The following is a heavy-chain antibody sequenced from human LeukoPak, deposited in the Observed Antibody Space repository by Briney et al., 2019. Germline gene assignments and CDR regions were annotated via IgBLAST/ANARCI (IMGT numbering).Heavy chain of an antibody. J-gene: IGHJ3*02. D-gene: IGHD1-26*01. CDR1: GFTFSSYW. CDR3: AREDREDALDI. V-gene: IGHV3-74*01. CDR2: INSGGSST. Sequence: GGSLRLSCAGFGFTFSSYWMHWVRQAPGKGLVWVSRINSGGSSTNYADSVKGRFTISRDNAKNTLYLQMNSLRAEDTAVYYCAREDREDALDIWGQGTMVTVSP.